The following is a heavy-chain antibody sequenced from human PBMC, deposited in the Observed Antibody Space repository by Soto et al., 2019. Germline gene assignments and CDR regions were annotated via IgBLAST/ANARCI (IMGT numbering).Heavy chain of an antibody. J-gene: IGHJ6*02. Sequence: QVQLVESGGGVVQPGRSLRLSCAASGFTFSSYGMHWVRQAPGKGLEWVAVISYDGSNKYYADSVKGRFTISRDNSKNTLYLQINSLRAEDTAVYYCAKDQLRGVRGVITYYYCMDVWGQGTTVTVSS. CDR3: AKDQLRGVRGVITYYYCMDV. CDR1: GFTFSSYG. CDR2: ISYDGSNK. D-gene: IGHD3-10*01. V-gene: IGHV3-30*18.